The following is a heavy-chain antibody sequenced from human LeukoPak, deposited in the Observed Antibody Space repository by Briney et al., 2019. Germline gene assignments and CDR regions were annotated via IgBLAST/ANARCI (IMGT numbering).Heavy chain of an antibody. J-gene: IGHJ4*02. CDR1: GFTFSNYN. Sequence: GGSLRLSCAASGFTFSNYNMYWVLQALGKGLEWVSSISSSSSYIYYAESVKGRFTISRDNAKNSLYLQMHSLRAENAALYYCTTAGPYYFDYWGQGTLVTVSS. CDR2: ISSSSSYI. V-gene: IGHV3-21*04. CDR3: TTAGPYYFDY. D-gene: IGHD6-19*01.